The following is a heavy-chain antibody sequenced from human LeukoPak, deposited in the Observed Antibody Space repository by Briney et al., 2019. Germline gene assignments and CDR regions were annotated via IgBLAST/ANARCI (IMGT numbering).Heavy chain of an antibody. Sequence: SSETLSLTCTVSGGSISSYYWSWIRQPPGKGLEWIGYIYYSGSTYYNPSLKSRVTISVDTSKNQFSLKLSSVTAADTAVYYCARDAITTYYYGMDVWGQGTTVTVSS. CDR1: GGSISSYY. CDR2: IYYSGST. CDR3: ARDAITTYYYGMDV. V-gene: IGHV4-59*12. J-gene: IGHJ6*02. D-gene: IGHD3-22*01.